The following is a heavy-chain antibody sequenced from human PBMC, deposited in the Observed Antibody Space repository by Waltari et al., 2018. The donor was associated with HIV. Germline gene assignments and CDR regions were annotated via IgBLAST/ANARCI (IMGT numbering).Heavy chain of an antibody. J-gene: IGHJ4*02. CDR3: AKDFDTSGLPYVVIDS. CDR2: ISGSGSQT. CDR1: GVPFRRHA. V-gene: IGHV3-23*04. D-gene: IGHD3-22*01. Sequence: EVKLVQSGGGLVQPGGSLRLSCAASGVPFRRHAMSWVRRAPGKGLQWVSTISGSGSQTYYAESAKGRFAISRDNSEDTLILQMTRLRVEDTALYFCAKDFDTSGLPYVVIDSWGQGTLVTVSS.